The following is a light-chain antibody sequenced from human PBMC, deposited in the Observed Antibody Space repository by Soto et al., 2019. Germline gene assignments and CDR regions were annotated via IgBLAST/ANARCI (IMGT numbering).Light chain of an antibody. V-gene: IGLV2-14*03. CDR2: DVS. CDR1: SSDVGNYNY. J-gene: IGLJ1*01. Sequence: QSALTQPASVSGSPGQSITISCTGTSSDVGNYNYVSWYQQHPGKAPQLIIFDVSRRPSGVSNRFSGSKSDNTASLTISGLQAEDEADYFCSSYTRSSTYVFGSGTKLTV. CDR3: SSYTRSSTYV.